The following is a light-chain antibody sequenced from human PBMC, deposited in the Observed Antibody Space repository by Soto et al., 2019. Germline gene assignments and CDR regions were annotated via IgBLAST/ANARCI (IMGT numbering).Light chain of an antibody. CDR1: SSDIGAYDY. V-gene: IGLV2-14*01. CDR2: AVN. J-gene: IGLJ1*01. CDR3: FSFTTTRTHV. Sequence: QSALTQPASLSGSPGQSITISCTGTSSDIGAYDYVSWFQQHPGKAPTLMISAVNNRPSGVSNRFSGSKSGNTAYLTISGLQVEDEAEYFCFSFTTTRTHVFGTGTKLTVL.